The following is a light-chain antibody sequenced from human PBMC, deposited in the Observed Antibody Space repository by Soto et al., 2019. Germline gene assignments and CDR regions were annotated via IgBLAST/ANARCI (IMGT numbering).Light chain of an antibody. Sequence: QSVLTQPPSASGTPGQRVTISCSGSKSNIGSNYVSWYQHLPGTAPKLLISGNNQRPSGVPDRFSGSKSGTSASLAISGLRPEDGADYYCLSWDDKLRGAIFGGGTKVTVL. J-gene: IGLJ2*01. CDR3: LSWDDKLRGAI. V-gene: IGLV1-47*01. CDR2: GNN. CDR1: KSNIGSNY.